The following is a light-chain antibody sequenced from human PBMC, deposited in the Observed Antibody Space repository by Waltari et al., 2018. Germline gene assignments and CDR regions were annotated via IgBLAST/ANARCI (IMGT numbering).Light chain of an antibody. Sequence: QSALTQPRSVSGSPGQSVTISCTGTSSDVGGYNYVSWYQQHPDKAPQLMIYDVNRRPSGVPDRFSGSKSGNTASLTISGLQAEDEADYYCYSYAGSALRVFGGGTKLTVL. V-gene: IGLV2-11*01. CDR2: DVN. J-gene: IGLJ3*02. CDR1: SSDVGGYNY. CDR3: YSYAGSALRV.